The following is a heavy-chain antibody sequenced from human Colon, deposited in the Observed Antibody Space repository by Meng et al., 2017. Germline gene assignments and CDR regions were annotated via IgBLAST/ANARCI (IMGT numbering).Heavy chain of an antibody. CDR3: ARGPTMRTGTSSGNYFDP. Sequence: QVQLQESGPGLVEPSQTLSLTCVVSGGSISSGDYHWGWVRQHPGKGLEWIGYISYSGSAYYSPSLRSRIAISIDTSTGQFSLKLSSVTAADTAIYYCARGPTMRTGTSSGNYFDPWGQGTLVTVSS. V-gene: IGHV4-31*11. CDR2: ISYSGSA. D-gene: IGHD1-7*01. J-gene: IGHJ5*02. CDR1: GGSISSGDYH.